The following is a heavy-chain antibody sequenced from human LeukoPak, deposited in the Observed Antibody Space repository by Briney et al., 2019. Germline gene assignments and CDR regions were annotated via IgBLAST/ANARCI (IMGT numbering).Heavy chain of an antibody. CDR3: ARDRRSSSWHFGHNWFDP. J-gene: IGHJ5*02. V-gene: IGHV4-59*01. CDR2: IYYSGST. Sequence: SETLSLTCTVSGGSISSYYWSWLRQPPGKGLEWIGYIYYSGSTNYNPSLKSRVTISVDTSKNQFSLKLSSVTAADTAVYYCARDRRSSSWHFGHNWFDPWGQGTLVTVSS. CDR1: GGSISSYY. D-gene: IGHD6-13*01.